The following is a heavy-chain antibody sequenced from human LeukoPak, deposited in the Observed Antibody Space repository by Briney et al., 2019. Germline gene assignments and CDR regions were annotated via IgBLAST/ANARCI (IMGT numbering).Heavy chain of an antibody. D-gene: IGHD3-3*01. CDR1: GESFTGYY. CDR2: INHSGNT. V-gene: IGHV4-34*01. CDR3: ARGLAFRVAAAFDI. J-gene: IGHJ3*02. Sequence: SETLSLTCAVYGESFTGYYWSWIRQPPGKGLEWIGEINHSGNTNYSPSLKSRVTISVDTSKNQFSLRLSSVTAADTAVYYCARGLAFRVAAAFDIWGQGTMVTVSS.